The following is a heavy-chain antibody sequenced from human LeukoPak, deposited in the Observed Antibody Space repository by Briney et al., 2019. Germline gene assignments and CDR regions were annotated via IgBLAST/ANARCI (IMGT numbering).Heavy chain of an antibody. D-gene: IGHD3-22*01. V-gene: IGHV4-39*01. CDR2: IYYSGST. Sequence: SETLSLTCTVSGGSISSSSYYWGWIRQPPGKGLEWIGSIYYSGSTYYNPSLKSRVTISVDTSKNQFSLKLSSVTAADTAVYYCARHRPDYYDSSGYYSDLDAFDIWGQGTMVTVSS. CDR1: GGSISSSSYY. J-gene: IGHJ3*02. CDR3: ARHRPDYYDSSGYYSDLDAFDI.